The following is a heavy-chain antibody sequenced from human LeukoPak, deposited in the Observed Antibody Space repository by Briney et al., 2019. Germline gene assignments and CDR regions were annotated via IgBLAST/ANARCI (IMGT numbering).Heavy chain of an antibody. V-gene: IGHV4-61*05. J-gene: IGHJ4*02. CDR2: IYYSGST. D-gene: IGHD3-22*01. CDR3: ASSYDSSGCDY. Sequence: SETLSLTCTVSGGSISSSSYYWGWIRQPPGKGLEWIGYIYYSGSTNYNPSLKSRVTISVDTSKNQFSLKLSSVTAADTAVYYCASSYDSSGCDYWGQGTLVTVSS. CDR1: GGSISSSSYY.